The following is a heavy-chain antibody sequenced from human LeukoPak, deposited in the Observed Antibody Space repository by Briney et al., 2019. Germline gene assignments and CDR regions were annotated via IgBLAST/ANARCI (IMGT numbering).Heavy chain of an antibody. Sequence: GGSLRLSCAASGFTFRNFAMAWVRQAPGKGLEWVSSITDTGDATGYTESVKGRFTISRDNSKGTVWLQMNSLRAEDTAIYYCAKSDCGSDGCKLYDYWAQGTQVTVSS. V-gene: IGHV3-23*01. CDR3: AKSDCGSDGCKLYDY. J-gene: IGHJ4*02. CDR1: GFTFRNFA. CDR2: ITDTGDAT. D-gene: IGHD2-21*01.